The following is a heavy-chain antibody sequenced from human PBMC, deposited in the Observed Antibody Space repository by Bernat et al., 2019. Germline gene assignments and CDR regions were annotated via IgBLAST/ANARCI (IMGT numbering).Heavy chain of an antibody. D-gene: IGHD2-2*01. CDR3: ARHGIVVVPAAATGAFDI. CDR1: GGSISSSNW. V-gene: IGHV4-4*02. Sequence: QVQLQESGPGLVKPSGTLSLTCAVSGGSISSSNWWTWVRQPPGKGLEWIGEIYHSGSTNYNPSLKSRVTISVDTSKNQFSLKLSSVTAADTAVYYCARHGIVVVPAAATGAFDIWGQGTMVTVSS. J-gene: IGHJ3*02. CDR2: IYHSGST.